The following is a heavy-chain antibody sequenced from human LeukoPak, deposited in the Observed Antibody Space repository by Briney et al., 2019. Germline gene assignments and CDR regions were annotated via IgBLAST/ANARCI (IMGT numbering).Heavy chain of an antibody. J-gene: IGHJ6*03. Sequence: GGSLRLSCAASGFTFSSYSMNWVRQAPGKGLEWVSYISSSSSTIYYADSVKGRFTISRDNAKNSLYLQMNSLRAEDTAVYYCARATPNYGAKGEDYYYMDVWGKGTTVTVSS. V-gene: IGHV3-48*01. CDR2: ISSSSSTI. D-gene: IGHD4-17*01. CDR3: ARATPNYGAKGEDYYYMDV. CDR1: GFTFSSYS.